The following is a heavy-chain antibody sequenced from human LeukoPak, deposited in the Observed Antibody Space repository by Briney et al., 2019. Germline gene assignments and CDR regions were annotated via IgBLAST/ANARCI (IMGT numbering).Heavy chain of an antibody. V-gene: IGHV3-21*06. CDR1: GFSFSSYR. D-gene: IGHD1-20*01. J-gene: IGHJ3*02. CDR2: VSNSGDYI. Sequence: PGGSLRLSCAASGFSFSSYRMNWVRQAPGKGLEWVSSVSNSGDYIHYADSVKGRFTISRDNSKNSLYLQMNSLRAEDTAVYYCARSPLPWYNWRPDAFDIWGQGTMVTVSS. CDR3: ARSPLPWYNWRPDAFDI.